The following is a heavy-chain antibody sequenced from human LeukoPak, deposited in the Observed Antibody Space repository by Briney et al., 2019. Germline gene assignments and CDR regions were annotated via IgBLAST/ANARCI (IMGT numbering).Heavy chain of an antibody. CDR2: ISTSGIT. J-gene: IGHJ5*02. CDR1: GVSISSHY. Sequence: SETLSLTCAVSGVSISSHYWSWIRQPAGKGLEWIGRISTSGITNYNPSLKSRVTMSVDTYKNQFSLKLSSVTAADTAVYYCARHGKWFGEFYNWFDPWGQGTLVTVSS. D-gene: IGHD3-10*01. V-gene: IGHV4-4*07. CDR3: ARHGKWFGEFYNWFDP.